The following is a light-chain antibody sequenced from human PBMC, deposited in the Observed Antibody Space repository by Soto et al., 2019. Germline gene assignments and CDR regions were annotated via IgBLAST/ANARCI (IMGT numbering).Light chain of an antibody. CDR3: QQRSNWPTWT. J-gene: IGKJ1*01. CDR1: QSISSY. CDR2: DAS. Sequence: DIQMTQSPSSLSASVGDRVTITCRASQSISSYLNWYQQKPGKAPKLLIYDASNRATGIPARFSGSGSGTDFTLTISSLEPEDFAVYYCQQRSNWPTWTFGQGTKVDIK. V-gene: IGKV1-39*01.